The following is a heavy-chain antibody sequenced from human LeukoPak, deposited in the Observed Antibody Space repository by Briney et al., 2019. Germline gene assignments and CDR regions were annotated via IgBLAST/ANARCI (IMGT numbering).Heavy chain of an antibody. Sequence: GGSLRLSCVASGFTFSNSAMSWVRQAPGKGLEWVSAISGGGGSTYYADSVKGRFTISRDNSKNTLYLQMNSLRAEDTAVYYCAKGGGSIFFDYRGQGTLVTVSS. V-gene: IGHV3-23*01. J-gene: IGHJ4*02. CDR2: ISGGGGST. D-gene: IGHD1-26*01. CDR3: AKGGGSIFFDY. CDR1: GFTFSNSA.